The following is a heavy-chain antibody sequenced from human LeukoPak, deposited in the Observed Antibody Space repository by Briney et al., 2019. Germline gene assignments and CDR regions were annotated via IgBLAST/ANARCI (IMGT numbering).Heavy chain of an antibody. D-gene: IGHD1-26*01. J-gene: IGHJ4*02. CDR2: ISTSGTTI. V-gene: IGHV3-11*04. CDR1: GFTFGDYY. Sequence: PGGSLRLSCAASGFTFGDYYMSWIRQTPGKGLEWVSYISTSGTTIHYADSVKGRFTISRDNAKNSLYLQMNSLRAEDTAVYYCARVRGSYCSDHWGQGILVIVSS. CDR3: ARVRGSYCSDH.